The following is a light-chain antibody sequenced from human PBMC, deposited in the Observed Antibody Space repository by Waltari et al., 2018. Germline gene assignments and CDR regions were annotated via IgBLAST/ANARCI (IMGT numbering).Light chain of an antibody. CDR3: CSYAGSSTYV. J-gene: IGLJ1*01. CDR1: SSDAGSYNL. CDR2: EGS. V-gene: IGLV2-23*01. Sequence: QSALTQPASVSGSPGQSITISCTGTSSDAGSYNLVSWYQQHPGTAPKLMIYEGSKRPSGVSNRLSGSKSGNTASLTISGLQAEDEADYYCCSYAGSSTYVFGTGTKVTVL.